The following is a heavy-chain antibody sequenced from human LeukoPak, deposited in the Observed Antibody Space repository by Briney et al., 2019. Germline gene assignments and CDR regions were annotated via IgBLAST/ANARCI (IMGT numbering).Heavy chain of an antibody. CDR2: IRYDGSNK. CDR3: AKDPRYFDWLPYYYYYMDV. CDR1: GFTFSSYG. J-gene: IGHJ6*03. V-gene: IGHV3-30*02. D-gene: IGHD3-9*01. Sequence: TGGSLRLSCAASGFTFSSYGMHWVRQAPGKGLEWVAFIRYDGSNKYYADSVKGRFTISRDNSKNTLYLQMNSLRAEDTAVYYCAKDPRYFDWLPYYYYYMDVWGKGTTVTISS.